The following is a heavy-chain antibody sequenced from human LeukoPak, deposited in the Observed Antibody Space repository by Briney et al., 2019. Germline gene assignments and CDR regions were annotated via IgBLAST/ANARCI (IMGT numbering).Heavy chain of an antibody. J-gene: IGHJ4*02. CDR3: AKGTVSPYGSGAPDY. CDR1: GGSISSYY. CDR2: IYYSGST. V-gene: IGHV4-59*01. D-gene: IGHD3-10*01. Sequence: PSETLSLTCTVSGGSISSYYWSWIRQPPGKGLEWIGYIYYSGSTNYSPSLKSRVTISVDTSKNQFSLKLSSVTAADTAVYYCAKGTVSPYGSGAPDYWGQGTLVTVSS.